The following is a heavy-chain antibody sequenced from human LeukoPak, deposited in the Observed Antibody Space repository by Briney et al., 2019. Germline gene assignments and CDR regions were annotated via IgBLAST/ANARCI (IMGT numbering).Heavy chain of an antibody. J-gene: IGHJ3*02. CDR2: IYYSGST. D-gene: IGHD3-16*01. CDR3: ASFVGVNDLAFDI. CDR1: GGSISSYY. V-gene: IGHV4-59*01. Sequence: PSETLSLTCTVSGGSISSYYWSWIRQPPGKGLEWIGYIYYSGSTNYNPSLKSRVTISVDTSKNQFSLKLSSVTAADTAVYYCASFVGVNDLAFDIWGQGTMVTVSS.